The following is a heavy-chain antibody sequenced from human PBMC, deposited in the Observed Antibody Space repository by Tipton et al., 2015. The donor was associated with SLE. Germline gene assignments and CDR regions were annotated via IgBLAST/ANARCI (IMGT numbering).Heavy chain of an antibody. D-gene: IGHD6-13*01. CDR3: ARDGSSAAGFDY. J-gene: IGHJ4*02. CDR1: GFSISSGYY. V-gene: IGHV4-38-2*02. Sequence: TLSLTCAVSGFSISSGYYWGWIRQSPEKGLEWIGSIYPTGNTYYNPSLKSRVTLFVDTSKNPFSLRLSSVTAADTAVYYCARDGSSAAGFDYWGQGTPVTVFS. CDR2: IYPTGNT.